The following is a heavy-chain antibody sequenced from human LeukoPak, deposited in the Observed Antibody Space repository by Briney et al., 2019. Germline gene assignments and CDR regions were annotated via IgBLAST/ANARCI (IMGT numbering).Heavy chain of an antibody. Sequence: GESLKISCKGSGYTFNTYWVGWVRQMPGKGLEWKGIIYPGDSDIRYSPSFRGQVTISADKSSSTAYLQWSSLKASDTAMYYCARRDVSAWYYFDYWGQGTLVTVSS. CDR3: ARRDVSAWYYFDY. CDR2: IYPGDSDI. D-gene: IGHD6-19*01. J-gene: IGHJ4*02. V-gene: IGHV5-51*01. CDR1: GYTFNTYW.